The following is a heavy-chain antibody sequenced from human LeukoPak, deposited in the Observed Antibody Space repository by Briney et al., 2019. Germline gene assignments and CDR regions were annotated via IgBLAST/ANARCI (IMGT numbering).Heavy chain of an antibody. Sequence: ETLSLTCTVSGGSISSYYWSWIRQPPGKGLEWIGYIYYSGSTNYNPSLKSRVTISVDTSKNQFSLKLSSVTAADTAVYYCARLLTSSSWYDWFDPWGQGTLVTVSS. J-gene: IGHJ5*02. D-gene: IGHD6-13*01. CDR3: ARLLTSSSWYDWFDP. CDR2: IYYSGST. CDR1: GGSISSYY. V-gene: IGHV4-59*08.